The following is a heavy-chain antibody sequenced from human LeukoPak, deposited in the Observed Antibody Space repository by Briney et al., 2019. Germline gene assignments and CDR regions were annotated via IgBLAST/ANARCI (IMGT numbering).Heavy chain of an antibody. CDR1: GFTFSSYG. CDR3: ARDKGIQLWLPFDY. CDR2: ISYDGSNK. Sequence: GGSLRLSCAASGFTFSSYGMHWVRQAPGKGLEWVAVISYDGSNKYYADSVKGRFTISRDNSKNTLYLQMNSLRAEDTAVYYCARDKGIQLWLPFDYWGQGTLVTVSS. J-gene: IGHJ4*02. V-gene: IGHV3-30*03. D-gene: IGHD5-18*01.